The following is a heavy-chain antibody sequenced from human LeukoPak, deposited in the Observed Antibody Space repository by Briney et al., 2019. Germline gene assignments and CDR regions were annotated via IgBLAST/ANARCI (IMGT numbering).Heavy chain of an antibody. CDR1: GGSISSYY. J-gene: IGHJ5*02. Sequence: SETLSLTCTVSGGSISSYYLSWIRQPPGKGLECIGYIYYSGSTNYNPSLKSRVTISVDTSKNQFSLKLSSVTAADTAVYYCARFPHLIWFDPWGQGTLVTVSS. CDR2: IYYSGST. CDR3: ARFPHLIWFDP. D-gene: IGHD3-16*01. V-gene: IGHV4-59*01.